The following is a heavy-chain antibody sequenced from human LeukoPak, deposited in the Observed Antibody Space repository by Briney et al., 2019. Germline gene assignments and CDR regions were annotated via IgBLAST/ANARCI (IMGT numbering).Heavy chain of an antibody. V-gene: IGHV3-21*01. Sequence: GGSLRLSCAASGFNFGSYAMNWVRQARGKWLEWVSSISSGSSFIYYADSVKGRFTISRDNAKNSLYLQMNSLRAEDTAIYYCARDQGGERWFDPWGQGTLVTVSS. CDR1: GFNFGSYA. CDR3: ARDQGGERWFDP. J-gene: IGHJ5*02. D-gene: IGHD3-16*01. CDR2: ISSGSSFI.